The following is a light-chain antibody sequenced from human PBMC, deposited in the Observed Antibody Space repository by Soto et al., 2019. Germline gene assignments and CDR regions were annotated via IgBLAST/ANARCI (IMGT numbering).Light chain of an antibody. CDR1: QSVSRSY. V-gene: IGKV3-20*01. Sequence: EIVLTQSPGTLSLSPGARATLSCRASQSVSRSYLVWYQQKPGQAPRLLIYGASSRATGIPDRFSGSGSGTAFTLTISRLEPEEFAVYYGHQYGSPWTFGRGTKVESK. CDR2: GAS. J-gene: IGKJ1*01. CDR3: HQYGSPWT.